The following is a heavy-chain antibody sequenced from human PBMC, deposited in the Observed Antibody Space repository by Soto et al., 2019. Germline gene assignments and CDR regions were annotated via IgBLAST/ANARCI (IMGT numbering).Heavy chain of an antibody. V-gene: IGHV4-59*01. J-gene: IGHJ4*02. CDR1: GGSISSYY. CDR2: IYYSGST. Sequence: SETLSLTCTVSGGSISSYYWSWIRQPPGKGLEWIGYIYYSGSTNYNPSLKSRVTISVDTSKNQFSLKLSSVTAADTAVYYCARDPAVAGPYYFDYWGQGTLVTVSS. CDR3: ARDPAVAGPYYFDY. D-gene: IGHD6-19*01.